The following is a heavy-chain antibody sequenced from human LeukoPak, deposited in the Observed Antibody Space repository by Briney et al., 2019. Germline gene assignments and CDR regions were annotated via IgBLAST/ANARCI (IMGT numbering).Heavy chain of an antibody. CDR3: ARVRVYSSGAKPFDY. Sequence: SRTLSLTCAISGDSVSSNCAAWNWVRQSPSRGLEWLGRTYYRSKWYNDYAVSVKSRITINPDTSKNQFSLQLNSVTPEDTAVYYCARVRVYSSGAKPFDYWGQGTLVTVSS. V-gene: IGHV6-1*01. J-gene: IGHJ4*02. CDR2: TYYRSKWYN. CDR1: GDSVSSNCAA. D-gene: IGHD6-25*01.